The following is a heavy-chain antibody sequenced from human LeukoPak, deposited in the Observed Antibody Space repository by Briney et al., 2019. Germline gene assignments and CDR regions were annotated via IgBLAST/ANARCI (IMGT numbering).Heavy chain of an antibody. CDR3: AKVGLQLNPELPYYYYYMDV. J-gene: IGHJ6*03. CDR1: GFTFSSYA. D-gene: IGHD5-24*01. CDR2: ISGSGGRT. Sequence: GGSLRLSCAASGFTFSSYAMSWVRPAPGKGLEWVSAISGSGGRTYYTDSVKGRFTISRDNSKNTLYLQMNSLRAEDTAVYYCAKVGLQLNPELPYYYYYMDVWGKGTTVTVSS. V-gene: IGHV3-23*01.